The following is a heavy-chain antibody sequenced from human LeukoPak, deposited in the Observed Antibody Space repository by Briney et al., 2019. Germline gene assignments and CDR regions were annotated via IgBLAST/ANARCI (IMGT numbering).Heavy chain of an antibody. CDR1: GFTFSSYW. Sequence: PGGSLRLSCAASGFTFSSYWMHWVRQAPGKGLEWVSRINSDGSSTSYADSVKGRFTISRDNAKNTLYLQMNSLRAEDTAVYYCARAAPGLHFDYWGQGTLVTVSS. D-gene: IGHD3-10*01. J-gene: IGHJ4*02. CDR3: ARAAPGLHFDY. V-gene: IGHV3-74*01. CDR2: INSDGSST.